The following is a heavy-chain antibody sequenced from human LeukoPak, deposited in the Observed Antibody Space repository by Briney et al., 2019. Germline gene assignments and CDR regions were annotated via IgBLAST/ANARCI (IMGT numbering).Heavy chain of an antibody. D-gene: IGHD4-17*01. CDR1: GFTFSSYA. CDR2: ISYDGSNK. CDR3: ARRGEAWDYGDYYFDY. J-gene: IGHJ4*02. V-gene: IGHV3-30-3*01. Sequence: QPGRSLRLSCAASGFTFSSYAMHWVRQAPGKGLEWVAVISYDGSNKYYADSVKGRFTISRDNSKNTLYLQMNSLRAEDTAVYYCARRGEAWDYGDYYFDYWGQGTLVTVSS.